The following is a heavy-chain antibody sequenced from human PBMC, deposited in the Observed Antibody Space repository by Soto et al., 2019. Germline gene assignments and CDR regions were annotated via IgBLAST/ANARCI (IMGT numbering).Heavy chain of an antibody. D-gene: IGHD6-19*01. Sequence: QLQLQESGPGLVKPSETLSLTCTVSGGSISSSSYYWGWIRQPPGKGLEWIGSIYYSGSTYYNPSLKSRVPISVDTSKNQFSVKLSSVTAADTAVYYCARSAVAGIDYWGQGTLVTVSS. V-gene: IGHV4-39*01. CDR3: ARSAVAGIDY. J-gene: IGHJ4*02. CDR1: GGSISSSSYY. CDR2: IYYSGST.